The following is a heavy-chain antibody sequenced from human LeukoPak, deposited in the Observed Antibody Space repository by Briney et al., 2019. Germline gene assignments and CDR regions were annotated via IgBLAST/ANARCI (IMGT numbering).Heavy chain of an antibody. D-gene: IGHD6-19*01. CDR3: TRGVAISTSGWYDTFDY. CDR1: GFTFRDYA. V-gene: IGHV3-64*02. CDR2: ISTDGSRI. Sequence: PGGSLRLSCAASGFTFRDYAMYWVRQAPGKGLEYVSVISTDGSRIYYADSVKGRFTIPRDNSKNTLYLQMGSLRAEDMAFYYCTRGVAISTSGWYDTFDYWGQGALVTVSS. J-gene: IGHJ4*02.